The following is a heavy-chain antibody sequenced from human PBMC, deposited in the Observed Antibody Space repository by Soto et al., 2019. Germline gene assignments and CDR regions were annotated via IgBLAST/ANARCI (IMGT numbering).Heavy chain of an antibody. CDR3: ARGPHYYGSGSYYRSYYGMDV. CDR1: GYTFTSYD. V-gene: IGHV1-8*01. J-gene: IGHJ6*02. D-gene: IGHD3-10*01. CDR2: MNPNSGNT. Sequence: QVQLVQSGAEVKKPGASVKVSCKASGYTFTSYDINWVRQATGQGLEWMGWMNPNSGNTGYAQKFQGRVTMTRNTSISTAYMELSSLRSEDTVVYYCARGPHYYGSGSYYRSYYGMDVWGQGTTVTVSS.